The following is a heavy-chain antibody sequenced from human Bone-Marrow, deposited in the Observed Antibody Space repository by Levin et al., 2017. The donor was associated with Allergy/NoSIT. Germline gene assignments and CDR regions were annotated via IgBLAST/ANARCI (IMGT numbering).Heavy chain of an antibody. CDR1: GFTFSRYS. D-gene: IGHD2-2*01. CDR2: ISRSSSTI. CDR3: ARRDCSVTICYYFFDS. Sequence: SCAASGFTFSRYSMNWVRQAPGRGLEWVSYISRSSSTISYADSVKGRFTISRDNSKNLLYLQMNSLRDEDTAVYYCARRDCSVTICYYFFDSWGQGPLVTVSS. V-gene: IGHV3-48*02. J-gene: IGHJ4*02.